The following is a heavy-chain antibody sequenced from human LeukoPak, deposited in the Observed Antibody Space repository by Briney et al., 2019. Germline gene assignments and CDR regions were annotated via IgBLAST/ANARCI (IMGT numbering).Heavy chain of an antibody. CDR1: GFTFSSYA. V-gene: IGHV3-23*01. CDR2: ISGSGGNT. CDR3: AKDEGVYYDFWSGYYHWFDP. D-gene: IGHD3-3*01. J-gene: IGHJ5*02. Sequence: GGSLRLSCAASGFTFSSYAMSWVRQAPGKGLEWVSVISGSGGNTYYADSVKGRFTISRDNSKNTLYLQMNSLRAEDTAVYYCAKDEGVYYDFWSGYYHWFDPWGQGTLVTVSS.